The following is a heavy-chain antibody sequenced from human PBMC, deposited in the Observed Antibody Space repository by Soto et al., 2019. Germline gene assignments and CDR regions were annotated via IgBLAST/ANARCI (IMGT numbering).Heavy chain of an antibody. CDR2: ISANGITT. J-gene: IGHJ4*02. D-gene: IGHD3-16*01. CDR1: GFTFSNYA. V-gene: IGHV3-23*01. Sequence: GGSLRLSCAASGFTFSNYAMGWVRQAPGKGLECVSSISANGITTYYADPVKGRFTISRDNSKNTLYLQMNSLRAEDTAVYYCAKGFLRAYYFDYWGQGTLVTVSS. CDR3: AKGFLRAYYFDY.